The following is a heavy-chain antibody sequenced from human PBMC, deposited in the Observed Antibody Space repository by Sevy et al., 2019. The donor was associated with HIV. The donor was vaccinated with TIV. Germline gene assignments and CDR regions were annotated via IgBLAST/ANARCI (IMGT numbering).Heavy chain of an antibody. J-gene: IGHJ4*02. D-gene: IGHD5-18*01. CDR1: GASITDNY. V-gene: IGHV4-59*01. CDR2: QFYSGST. Sequence: SETLSLTCSVSGASITDNYWTWIRQPPGKGLEWIGYQFYSGSTNYNPSLKNRVTISLDTSRNQFSLRLSSVTAADTAVYYCARSENLDTAPIDSWGQGTLVTVSS. CDR3: ARSENLDTAPIDS.